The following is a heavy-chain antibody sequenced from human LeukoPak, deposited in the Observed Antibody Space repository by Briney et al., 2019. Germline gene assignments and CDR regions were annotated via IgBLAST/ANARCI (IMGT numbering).Heavy chain of an antibody. CDR3: ALIAVAGTPFDY. CDR2: ISGDGGST. V-gene: IGHV3-43*02. Sequence: PGGSLRLSCAASGFTLDDYAMHWVRQAPGKGLEWVSLISGDGGSTYYADSVKGRFTISRDNSKNSLYLQMNSLRTEDTALYYCALIAVAGTPFDYWGQGTLVTVSS. J-gene: IGHJ4*02. CDR1: GFTLDDYA. D-gene: IGHD6-19*01.